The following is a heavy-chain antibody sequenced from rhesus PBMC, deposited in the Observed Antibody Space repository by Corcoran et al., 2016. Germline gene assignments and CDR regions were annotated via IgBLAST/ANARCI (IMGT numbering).Heavy chain of an antibody. CDR1: GFSISTTGTG. D-gene: IGHD1-44*02. J-gene: IGHJ4*01. V-gene: IGHV2-95*01. CDR2: ISWNDSK. Sequence: QVTLKESGPALVKPTQTLTLTCTFSGFSISTTGTGVGWIRQPPGKALEWLASISWNDSKYYSTTLRSRHTISKDTSKNQVVLTMTSMDPVDTATYYCARDGVGAPFDYWGQGVLVTVSS. CDR3: ARDGVGAPFDY.